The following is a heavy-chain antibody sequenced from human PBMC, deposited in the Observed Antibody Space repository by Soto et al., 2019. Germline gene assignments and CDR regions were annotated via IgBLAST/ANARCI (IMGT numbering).Heavy chain of an antibody. J-gene: IGHJ3*01. Sequence: QLQLQESGSGLVKPSQTLSLTCAVSGGSISSGGYSWGWIRQPPGKGLEWIGYIYHSGSTYYNPSLXSXXTIAVDRSKNQFSLKLSSVTAADTAVYSCARVPTPWGQGTMVTVSS. CDR1: GGSISSGGYS. CDR3: ARVPTP. V-gene: IGHV4-30-2*01. CDR2: IYHSGST.